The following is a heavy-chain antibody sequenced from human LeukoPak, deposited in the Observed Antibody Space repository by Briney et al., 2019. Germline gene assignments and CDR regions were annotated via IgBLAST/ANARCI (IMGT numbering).Heavy chain of an antibody. CDR2: INTDGSTT. D-gene: IGHD5-18*01. V-gene: IGHV3-74*01. CDR3: ARDLTATPDY. CDR1: GFTFGSHS. J-gene: IGHJ4*02. Sequence: GGSLRLSCAASGFTFGSHSMNWVRQAPGKGLVWVSRINTDGSTTNYADSVKGRFTISRDNAKNTLYLQMNSLRAEDTAVYYCARDLTATPDYWGQGTLVTVSS.